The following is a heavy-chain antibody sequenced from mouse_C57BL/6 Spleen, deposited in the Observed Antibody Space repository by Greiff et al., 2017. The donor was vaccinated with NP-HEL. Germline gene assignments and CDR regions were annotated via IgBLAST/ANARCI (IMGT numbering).Heavy chain of an antibody. V-gene: IGHV1-69*01. CDR3: AKRYDGSCAFDY. CDR2: IDPSDSYT. D-gene: IGHD1-1*01. CDR1: GYTFTSYW. J-gene: IGHJ2*01. Sequence: VKLMESGAELVMPGASVKLSCKASGYTFTSYWMHWVQQRPGQGLEWIGEIDPSDSYTNYNQKFKGKSTLTVDKSSSTAYIQLSSLTSEDAAVYYCAKRYDGSCAFDYWGQGTTLTVSS.